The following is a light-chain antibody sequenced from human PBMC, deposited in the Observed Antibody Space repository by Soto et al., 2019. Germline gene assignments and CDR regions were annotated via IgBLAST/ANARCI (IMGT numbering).Light chain of an antibody. CDR3: SSYAGSNKWV. V-gene: IGLV2-14*01. J-gene: IGLJ1*01. CDR1: SSDVGGHSH. Sequence: QSVLTQPASVSGSPGQSITISCTGTSSDVGGHSHVSWYQQHPGRAPKLMIYEVSNRPSGVSNRFSGSKSGNTASLTVSGLQAEDEADYYCSSYAGSNKWVFGTGTKLTVL. CDR2: EVS.